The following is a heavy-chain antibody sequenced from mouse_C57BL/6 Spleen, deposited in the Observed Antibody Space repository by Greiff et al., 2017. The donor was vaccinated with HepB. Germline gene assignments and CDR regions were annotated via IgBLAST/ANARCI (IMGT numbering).Heavy chain of an antibody. Sequence: EVMLVESGGGLVKPGGSLKLSCAASGFTFSSYAMSWVRQTPEKRLEWVATISDGGSYTYYPDNVKGRFTISRDNAKNNLYPQMSHLKSEDTAMYYCARDASGTYFDYWGQGTTLTVSS. CDR3: ARDASGTYFDY. J-gene: IGHJ2*01. V-gene: IGHV5-4*01. CDR1: GFTFSSYA. CDR2: ISDGGSYT. D-gene: IGHD4-1*01.